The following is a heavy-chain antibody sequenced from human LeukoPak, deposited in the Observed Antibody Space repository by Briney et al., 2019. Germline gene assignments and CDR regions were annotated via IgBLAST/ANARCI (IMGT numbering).Heavy chain of an antibody. CDR3: ARRKYDSGTSCLDY. D-gene: IGHD3-10*01. V-gene: IGHV4-39*01. CDR2: IYCGGGT. Sequence: SETLSLTCTVSGDSINSSNYYWGWIRQPPGKGLEWIGTIYCGGGTYYNPSTYYNPALMSRLTISVDTSKKQFSLKVSSVTAADTAVYYCARRKYDSGTSCLDYWGQGTLVTVSS. CDR1: GDSINSSNYY. J-gene: IGHJ4*02.